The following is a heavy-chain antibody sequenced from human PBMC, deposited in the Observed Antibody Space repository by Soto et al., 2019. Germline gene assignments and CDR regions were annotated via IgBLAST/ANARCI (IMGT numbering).Heavy chain of an antibody. V-gene: IGHV4-4*07. J-gene: IGHJ5*02. D-gene: IGHD1-1*01. CDR1: GASISGFY. Sequence: PSETLSLTCTVSGASISGFYWSGIRTSAGKGLEWIGRIYATGTTDYNPALKSRVMMSVDTSKKQFSLKLRSVTAADTAVYYCVRDGTKTLRDWFDPWGQGISVTVSS. CDR3: VRDGTKTLRDWFDP. CDR2: IYATGTT.